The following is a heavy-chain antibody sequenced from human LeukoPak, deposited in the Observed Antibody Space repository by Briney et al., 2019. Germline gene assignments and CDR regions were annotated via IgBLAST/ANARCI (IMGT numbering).Heavy chain of an antibody. CDR3: AGSRGLRFMECPL. Sequence: SVKVSCKASGGIFSNHAIAWVRQAPGQGLEWMGGIIPKLGTVKYAEKFQGRVTITTDESSSTVYMEMSSLTSEDTAMFYCAGSRGLRFMECPLWGQGTMVIVSS. J-gene: IGHJ3*01. D-gene: IGHD3-3*01. V-gene: IGHV1-69*05. CDR2: IIPKLGTV. CDR1: GGIFSNHA.